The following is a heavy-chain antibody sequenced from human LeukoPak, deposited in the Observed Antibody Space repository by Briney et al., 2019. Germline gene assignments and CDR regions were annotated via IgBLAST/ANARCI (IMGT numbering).Heavy chain of an antibody. CDR1: GGSISSGGYS. Sequence: SQTLSLTCAVSGGSISSGGYSWSWIRQPPGKDLEWIGYIYHSGSTYYNPSLKSRVTISVDRSKNQFSLKLSSVTAAGTAVYYCARGSGSYYRYWGQGTLVTVSS. J-gene: IGHJ4*02. V-gene: IGHV4-30-2*01. D-gene: IGHD1-26*01. CDR2: IYHSGST. CDR3: ARGSGSYYRY.